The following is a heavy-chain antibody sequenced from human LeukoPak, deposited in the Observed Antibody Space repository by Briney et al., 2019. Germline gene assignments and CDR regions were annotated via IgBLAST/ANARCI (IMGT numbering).Heavy chain of an antibody. D-gene: IGHD6-6*01. J-gene: IGHJ4*02. Sequence: ASVKVSCKVSGYTLTELSMHWVRQAPGKGLESMGGFDPEDGETIYAQKFQGRVTMTEDTSTDTAYMELSSLRSEDTAVYYCARVREYYSSSSDWFFGYWGQGTLVTVSS. CDR2: FDPEDGET. V-gene: IGHV1-24*01. CDR3: ARVREYYSSSSDWFFGY. CDR1: GYTLTELS.